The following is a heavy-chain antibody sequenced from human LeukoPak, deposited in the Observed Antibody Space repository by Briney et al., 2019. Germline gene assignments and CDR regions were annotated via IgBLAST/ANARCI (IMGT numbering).Heavy chain of an antibody. CDR3: AGGGEAARSLAY. CDR1: GVTSNY. V-gene: IGHV3-66*02. D-gene: IGHD6-6*01. J-gene: IGHJ4*02. CDR2: IYKGGTT. Sequence: GGSLRLSCAASGVTSNYMTWVRQAPGKGLEWVSVIYKGGTTYYADSVKGRFTISRDNSKSTLFVYLQMNSLRSDDTALFYCAGGGEAARSLAYWGQGALVTVSS.